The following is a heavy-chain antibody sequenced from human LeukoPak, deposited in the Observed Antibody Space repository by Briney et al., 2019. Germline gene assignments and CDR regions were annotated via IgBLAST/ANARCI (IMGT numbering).Heavy chain of an antibody. CDR1: GFTFSSYA. J-gene: IGHJ4*02. CDR2: ISGSGGRT. D-gene: IGHD6-13*01. V-gene: IGHV3-23*01. CDR3: AKDGKGEIAAAGADY. Sequence: PGGSLRLSCAASGFTFSSYAMRWVRQAPGKGLEWVSAISGSGGRTYYADSVKGRFTIPRDNSKNTLYLQMNSLRAEDTAVYYCAKDGKGEIAAAGADYWGQGTLVTVSS.